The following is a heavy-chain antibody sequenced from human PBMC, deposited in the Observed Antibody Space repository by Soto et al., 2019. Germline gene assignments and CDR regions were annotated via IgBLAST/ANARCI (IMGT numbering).Heavy chain of an antibody. Sequence: SETLSLTCTVSGGSISSYYWSWIRQPPGKGLEWIGYIYYSGSTNYNPSLKSRVTISVDTSKNQFSLKLSSVTAADTAVYYCARHYHDFWSGYYAYTMFFDYWGQGTLVTVSS. D-gene: IGHD3-3*01. CDR2: IYYSGST. CDR3: ARHYHDFWSGYYAYTMFFDY. CDR1: GGSISSYY. J-gene: IGHJ4*02. V-gene: IGHV4-59*08.